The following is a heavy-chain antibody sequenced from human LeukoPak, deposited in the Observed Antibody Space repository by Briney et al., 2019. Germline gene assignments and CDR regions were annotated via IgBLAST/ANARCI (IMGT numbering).Heavy chain of an antibody. CDR1: GYTFNSYY. J-gene: IGHJ4*02. D-gene: IGHD3-22*01. CDR2: INPSDDST. CDR3: ARAYYDSSAYHHAVYFDY. Sequence: EASVKVSCKASGYTFNSYYMHWVRQAPGQGLEWMGIINPSDDSTRYAQKFQGRVTMTKDTSTNTVYMDPSSLSSDDTAVYYCARAYYDSSAYHHAVYFDYWGQGTLVTVSS. V-gene: IGHV1-46*02.